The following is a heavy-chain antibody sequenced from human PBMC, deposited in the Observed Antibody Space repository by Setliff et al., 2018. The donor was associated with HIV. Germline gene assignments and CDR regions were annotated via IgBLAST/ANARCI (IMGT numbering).Heavy chain of an antibody. CDR2: INYDESSE. J-gene: IGHJ3*02. D-gene: IGHD1-7*01. CDR1: GFTFSAHG. V-gene: IGHV3-30*02. CDR3: AKDGDYSNWDYDAFDI. Sequence: GGSLRLSCAASGFTFSAHGMHWVRQAPGKGLEWVAFINYDESSEYYVDSVKGRVTISRDNSKNTVDLQMNSLRAEDTAVYHCAKDGDYSNWDYDAFDIWGQGTMVTVSS.